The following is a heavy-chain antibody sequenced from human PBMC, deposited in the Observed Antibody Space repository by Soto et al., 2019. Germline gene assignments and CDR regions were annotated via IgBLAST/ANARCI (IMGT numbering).Heavy chain of an antibody. CDR1: GGTFSSYT. Sequence: QVQLVQSGAEVKKPGSSVKVSCKASGGTFSSYTISWVRQAPGQGLEWMGRIIPILGIANYAQKFQGRVTSTADKSTSTAYMELSSLRSEDTAVYYCARVMEYSSGWYVDYWGQGTLVTVSS. D-gene: IGHD6-19*01. V-gene: IGHV1-69*02. CDR3: ARVMEYSSGWYVDY. CDR2: IIPILGIA. J-gene: IGHJ4*02.